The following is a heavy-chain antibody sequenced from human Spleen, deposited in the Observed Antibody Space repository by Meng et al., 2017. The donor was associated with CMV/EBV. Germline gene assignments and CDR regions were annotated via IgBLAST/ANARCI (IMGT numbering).Heavy chain of an antibody. J-gene: IGHJ3*02. CDR1: GGSIISSYYY. CDR2: IYYSGST. CDR3: ARDARYSSSLDAFDI. D-gene: IGHD6-13*01. V-gene: IGHV4-39*07. Sequence: SETLSLTCTVSGGSIISSYYYWGWIRQPPGKGLEWIGSIYYSGSTYYNPSLKSRVTISVDTSKNQFSLKLSSVTAADTAVYYCARDARYSSSLDAFDIWGQGTMVTVSS.